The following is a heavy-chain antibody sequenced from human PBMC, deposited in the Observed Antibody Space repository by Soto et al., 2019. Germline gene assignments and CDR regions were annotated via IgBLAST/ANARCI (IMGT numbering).Heavy chain of an antibody. J-gene: IGHJ4*02. CDR3: ARGARYADY. CDR1: GFTFSSYG. V-gene: IGHV3-33*01. D-gene: IGHD3-9*01. CDR2: IWYDGSNK. Sequence: QVQLVESGGGVVQPGRSLRLSCAASGFTFSSYGMHSVRQAPGKGLEWVAVIWYDGSNKYYADSVKGRFTISRDNSKNTLYLQMNSLRAEDTAVYYCARGARYADYWGQGTLVTVSS.